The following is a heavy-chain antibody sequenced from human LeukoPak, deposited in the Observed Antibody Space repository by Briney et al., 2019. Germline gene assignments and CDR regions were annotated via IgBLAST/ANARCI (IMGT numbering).Heavy chain of an antibody. D-gene: IGHD6-13*01. CDR3: ARHPGISAAGPDY. Sequence: GESLKISCKGSGGSSTNYWISCVRQVPGNGLEWMGRIDPSDSHTYYSPSFQGHVTISVDKSICTAYLQWSTLKASDTAIYYCARHPGISAAGPDYWGQGTLVTVSS. CDR1: GGSSTNYW. CDR2: IDPSDSHT. V-gene: IGHV5-10-1*01. J-gene: IGHJ4*02.